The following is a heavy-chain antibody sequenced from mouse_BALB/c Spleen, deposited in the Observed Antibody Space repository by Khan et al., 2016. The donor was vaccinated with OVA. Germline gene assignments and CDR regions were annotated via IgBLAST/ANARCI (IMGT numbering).Heavy chain of an antibody. D-gene: IGHD2-14*01. CDR2: INPSNGYT. J-gene: IGHJ3*01. CDR1: GYTFTSYT. CDR3: ARDGADERNDGWFAY. V-gene: IGHV1-4*01. Sequence: QVQLKQSGAELARPGASVKMSCKASGYTFTSYTIHWIKQRPGQGLEWIGYINPSNGYTNYNQKFKDKATLTTDKSSTTAYLQLSSLTSDDSAVYNCARDGADERNDGWFAYWGQGTLVTVSA.